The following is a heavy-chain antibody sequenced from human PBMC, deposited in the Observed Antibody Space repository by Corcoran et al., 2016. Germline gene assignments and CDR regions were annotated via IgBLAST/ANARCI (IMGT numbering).Heavy chain of an antibody. Sequence: QLQLQESGPGLVKPSETLSLTCTVTGGSISSSSYYWGWIRQPPGKGLEWIGSIYYSGSTYYNPSLKSRVTISVDTSKNQFSLKRSSVPAADTAVYYFARDWDLGLRFLEWRTPDAFDIWGQGTMVTVSS. J-gene: IGHJ3*02. V-gene: IGHV4-39*07. CDR3: ARDWDLGLRFLEWRTPDAFDI. CDR2: IYYSGST. D-gene: IGHD3-3*01. CDR1: GGSISSSSYY.